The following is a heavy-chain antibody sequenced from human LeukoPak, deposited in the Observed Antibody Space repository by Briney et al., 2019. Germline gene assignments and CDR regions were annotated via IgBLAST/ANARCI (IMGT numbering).Heavy chain of an antibody. V-gene: IGHV3-33*01. CDR2: IWHDGSSK. CDR1: GFTFSTYG. D-gene: IGHD4-17*01. Sequence: GGSLRLSCAASGFTFSTYGMHWVRQAPGKGLEWVAVIWHDGSSKYYADSVKGRFLLSRDNSLNTVYLQMNSLRAEDTAVYYCARDSDYGDGFDYWGQGTLVTVSS. CDR3: ARDSDYGDGFDY. J-gene: IGHJ4*02.